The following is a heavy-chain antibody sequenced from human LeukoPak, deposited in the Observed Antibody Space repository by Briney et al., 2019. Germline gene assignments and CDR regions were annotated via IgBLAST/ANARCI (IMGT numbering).Heavy chain of an antibody. Sequence: PSETLSLTCAVSGGSISSSNWWSWVRQPPGKGLEWIGEIYHSGSTNYNASLKSRVTISVDKSKNQFSLKMTSVTAADTAVYYCVAAAVAVDYWGQGTLVTVSS. V-gene: IGHV4-4*02. CDR1: GGSISSSNW. CDR3: VAAAVAVDY. CDR2: IYHSGST. J-gene: IGHJ4*02. D-gene: IGHD6-19*01.